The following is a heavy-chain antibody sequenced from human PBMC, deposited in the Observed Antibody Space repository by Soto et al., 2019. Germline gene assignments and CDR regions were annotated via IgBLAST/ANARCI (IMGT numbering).Heavy chain of an antibody. CDR3: AKWDGDGSGY. Sequence: GGSLRLSRAASGFTYTRCHMSWVRQAEGKGLEWLSNVNEDESARXYVYAVKCRFTVSRDSAKNSLDLQVNSLRVEDTAVYYCAKWDGDGSGYWRRGTLDTVSS. V-gene: IGHV3-7*01. CDR2: VNEDESAR. J-gene: IGHJ4*02. D-gene: IGHD1-26*01. CDR1: GFTYTRCH.